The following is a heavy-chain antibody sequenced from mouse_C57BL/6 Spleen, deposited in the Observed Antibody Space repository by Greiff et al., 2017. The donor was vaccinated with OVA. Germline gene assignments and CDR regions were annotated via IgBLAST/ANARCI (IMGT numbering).Heavy chain of an antibody. Sequence: VQRVESGPELVKPGASVKISCKASGYAFSSSWMNWVKQRPGKGLEWIGRIYPGDGDTNYNGKFKGKATLTADKSSSTAYMQLSSLTSEDSAVYFCARVYGNPRGYFDYWGQGTTLTVSS. V-gene: IGHV1-82*01. J-gene: IGHJ2*01. CDR2: IYPGDGDT. CDR1: GYAFSSSW. CDR3: ARVYGNPRGYFDY. D-gene: IGHD2-1*01.